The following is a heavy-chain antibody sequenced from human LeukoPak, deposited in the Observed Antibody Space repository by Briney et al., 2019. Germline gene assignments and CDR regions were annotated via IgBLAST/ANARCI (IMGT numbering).Heavy chain of an antibody. J-gene: IGHJ4*02. Sequence: PGGSLRLSCAASGFTFSSYAMSWVRQAPGKGLEWVSAISGSGGSTYHADSVKGRFTISRDNSKNTLYLQMNSLRAEDTAVYYCAKASRIMVRGVIYFDYWGQGTLVTVSS. D-gene: IGHD3-10*01. V-gene: IGHV3-23*01. CDR3: AKASRIMVRGVIYFDY. CDR2: ISGSGGST. CDR1: GFTFSSYA.